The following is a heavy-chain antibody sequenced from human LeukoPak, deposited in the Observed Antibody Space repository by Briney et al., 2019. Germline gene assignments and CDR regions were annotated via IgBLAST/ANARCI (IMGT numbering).Heavy chain of an antibody. CDR2: ISGSGGST. Sequence: GGSLRLSCAASGFTFSSYAMSWVRQAPGKGLEWVSAISGSGGSTYYADSVKGRFTISRDNSKNTLYLQMNSLRAEDTAVYYCANPYYDILTGYYRDFDYWGQGTLVTVSS. J-gene: IGHJ4*02. V-gene: IGHV3-23*01. CDR1: GFTFSSYA. D-gene: IGHD3-9*01. CDR3: ANPYYDILTGYYRDFDY.